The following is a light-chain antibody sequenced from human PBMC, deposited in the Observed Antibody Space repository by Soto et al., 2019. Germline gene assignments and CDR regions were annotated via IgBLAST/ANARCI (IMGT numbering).Light chain of an antibody. CDR3: QQYNSWLWT. CDR1: QSVSSN. CDR2: DAS. J-gene: IGKJ1*01. V-gene: IGKV3-15*01. Sequence: EIVMTQSPATLSVSPGERATLSCRASQSVSSNLAWHQQKPGQAPRILMYDASTRATGIPARFSGSGSGTEFTLTISSLQSEDSAVYYCQQYNSWLWTFGQGTKVDIK.